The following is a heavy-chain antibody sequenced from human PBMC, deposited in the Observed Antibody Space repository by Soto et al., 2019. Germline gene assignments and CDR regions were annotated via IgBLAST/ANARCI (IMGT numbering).Heavy chain of an antibody. V-gene: IGHV1-69*01. CDR2: IIPIFDTV. CDR1: GYTFSNYA. J-gene: IGHJ6*02. D-gene: IGHD2-8*01. CDR3: ASGYCTNGVCYTIDGGDV. Sequence: QVQLVQSGAEVKKPGSSVKVSCKASGYTFSNYAISWVRQAPGQGLEWMGGIIPIFDTVSYAQKFQGRVTITADESTNTAYMELGSLRSEDTSVYYCASGYCTNGVCYTIDGGDVWGQGTTVTVSS.